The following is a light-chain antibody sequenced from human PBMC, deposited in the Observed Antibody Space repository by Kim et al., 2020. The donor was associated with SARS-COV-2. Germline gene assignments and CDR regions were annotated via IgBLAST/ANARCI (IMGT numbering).Light chain of an antibody. V-gene: IGKV3-20*01. J-gene: IGKJ1*01. CDR3: QQYGSSRWT. CDR2: AAS. CDR1: ESVFSSY. Sequence: EFVLTQSPGTLSLSPGERATLSCRASESVFSSYSAWYQHKPGQAPRLLIYAASNRATGIPDRFSGSGSGTDFTLTISRLEPEDSAVYYCQQYGSSRWTFCQGTKVEIK.